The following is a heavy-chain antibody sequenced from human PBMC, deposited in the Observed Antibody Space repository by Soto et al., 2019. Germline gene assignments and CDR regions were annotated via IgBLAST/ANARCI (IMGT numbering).Heavy chain of an antibody. CDR3: ARADLGYCSGGSCYPTYFDY. J-gene: IGHJ4*02. V-gene: IGHV4-59*01. CDR2: IYYSGST. Sequence: KPSETLSLTCTVSGGSISSYYWSWIRQPPGKGLEWIGYIYYSGSTNYNPSLKSRVTISVDTSKNQFSLKLSSVTAADTAVYYCARADLGYCSGGSCYPTYFDYWGQGTLVTVSS. CDR1: GGSISSYY. D-gene: IGHD2-15*01.